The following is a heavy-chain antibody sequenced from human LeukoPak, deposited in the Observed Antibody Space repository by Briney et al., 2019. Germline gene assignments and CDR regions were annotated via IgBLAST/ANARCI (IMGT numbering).Heavy chain of an antibody. CDR3: ASGYCSGGSCYRVEPDY. D-gene: IGHD2-15*01. V-gene: IGHV1-69*15. CDR2: IIPIFGTA. J-gene: IGHJ4*02. Sequence: SVKVSCKASGGTFSSYAISWVRQAPGQGLEWMGRIIPIFGTANYAQKFQGRVTITADESTSTAYMELSSLRSEDTAVYYCASGYCSGGSCYRVEPDYWGQGTLVTVSS. CDR1: GGTFSSYA.